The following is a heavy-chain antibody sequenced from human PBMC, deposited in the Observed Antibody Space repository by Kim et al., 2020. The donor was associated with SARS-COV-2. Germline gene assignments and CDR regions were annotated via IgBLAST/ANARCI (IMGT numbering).Heavy chain of an antibody. Sequence: GGSLRLSCAASGFTFSSYGMHWVRQAPGKGLEWVAVISYDGSNKYYADSVKGRFTISRDNSKNTLYLQMNSLRAEDTAVYYCAKDLVPIGKQWLISLYYYYGMDVWGQGTTVTVSS. J-gene: IGHJ6*02. V-gene: IGHV3-30*18. D-gene: IGHD6-19*01. CDR1: GFTFSSYG. CDR2: ISYDGSNK. CDR3: AKDLVPIGKQWLISLYYYYGMDV.